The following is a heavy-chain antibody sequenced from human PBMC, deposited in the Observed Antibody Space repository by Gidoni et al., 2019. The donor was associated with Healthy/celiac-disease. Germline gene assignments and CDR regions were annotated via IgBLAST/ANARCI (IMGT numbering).Heavy chain of an antibody. CDR1: GYTFTSYG. CDR3: ARDLLHHTSLRFLEWLPQGYYYYYYGMDV. V-gene: IGHV1-18*01. Sequence: QVQLVQSGAEVKKPGASVKVSCKASGYTFTSYGISWVRQAPGQGLEWMGWISAYNGNTNYAQKLQGRVTMTTDTSTSTAYMELRSLRSDDTAVYYCARDLLHHTSLRFLEWLPQGYYYYYYGMDVWGQGTTVTVSS. CDR2: ISAYNGNT. J-gene: IGHJ6*02. D-gene: IGHD3-3*01.